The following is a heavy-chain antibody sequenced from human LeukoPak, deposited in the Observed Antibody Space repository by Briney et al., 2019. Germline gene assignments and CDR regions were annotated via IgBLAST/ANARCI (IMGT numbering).Heavy chain of an antibody. CDR3: ATEHWGPNS. J-gene: IGHJ4*02. CDR2: INWNGGTT. CDR1: GFTFYDYG. V-gene: IGHV3-20*04. Sequence: GGSLRLSCAASGFTFYDYGMSWVRQAPGKGLEWVSGINWNGGTTAYADSVKGRFTISRDNAKNSLYLQMSSLRGEDTALYYCATEHWGPNSWGQGALVTVSS. D-gene: IGHD3-16*01.